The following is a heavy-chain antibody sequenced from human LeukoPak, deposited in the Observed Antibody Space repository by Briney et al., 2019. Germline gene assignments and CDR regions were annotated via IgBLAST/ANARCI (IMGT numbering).Heavy chain of an antibody. D-gene: IGHD1-26*01. CDR3: ARDREWEPLVDYYGMDV. Sequence: ASVKVSCKASGYTFTGYYMHWVRQAPGQGLEWMGWINPNSGGTNYAQKFQGRVTMTRDTSISTAYMELSRLRSDDTAVYYCARDREWEPLVDYYGMDVWGQGTTVTVSS. CDR2: INPNSGGT. J-gene: IGHJ6*02. V-gene: IGHV1-2*02. CDR1: GYTFTGYY.